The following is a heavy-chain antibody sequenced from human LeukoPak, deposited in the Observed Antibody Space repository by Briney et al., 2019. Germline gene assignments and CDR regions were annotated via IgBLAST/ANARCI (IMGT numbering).Heavy chain of an antibody. J-gene: IGHJ4*02. Sequence: GGSLRLSCAASGFTFSSYSMNWVRQAPGKGLEWVSSISSSSSYIYYADSVKGRFTISRDNAKNSLYLQMNSLRAEDTAVYYCARGDWNPNYAGKMDYWGQGTLVTVSS. CDR1: GFTFSSYS. V-gene: IGHV3-21*01. CDR3: ARGDWNPNYAGKMDY. CDR2: ISSSSSYI. D-gene: IGHD1-1*01.